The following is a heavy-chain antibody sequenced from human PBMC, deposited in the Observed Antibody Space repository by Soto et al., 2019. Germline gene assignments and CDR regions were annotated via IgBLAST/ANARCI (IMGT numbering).Heavy chain of an antibody. CDR2: IWYDGSNK. CDR1: GFTFSSYG. V-gene: IGHV3-33*06. D-gene: IGHD5-18*01. CDR3: AKEGSFRTVDTAMVKAA. J-gene: IGHJ5*02. Sequence: GGSLRLSCAASGFTFSSYGMHWVRQAPGKGLEWVAVIWYDGSNKYYADSVKGRFTISRDNSKNTLYLQMNSLRAEDTAVYYCAKEGSFRTVDTAMVKAAWGQGTLVTVSS.